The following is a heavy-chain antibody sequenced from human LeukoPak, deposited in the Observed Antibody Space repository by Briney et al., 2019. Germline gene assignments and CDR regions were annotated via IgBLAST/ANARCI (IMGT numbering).Heavy chain of an antibody. CDR1: GGTFSSYA. D-gene: IGHD3-22*01. Sequence: SVKVSCKASGGTFSSYAISWVRQAPGQGLEWMGGIIPIFGTANYAQKFQGRVTITADESTSTAYMELSSLRSEDTAVYYCATPGHYYDSSGFGYFDYWGQGTLVTVSS. CDR2: IIPIFGTA. CDR3: ATPGHYYDSSGFGYFDY. J-gene: IGHJ4*02. V-gene: IGHV1-69*13.